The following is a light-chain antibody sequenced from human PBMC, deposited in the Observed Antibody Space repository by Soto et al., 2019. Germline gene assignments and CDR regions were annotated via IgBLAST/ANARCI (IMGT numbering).Light chain of an antibody. Sequence: QSALAQPASVSASPGQSITISCTGTSSVVGIYNLVSWYQQHPGKAPKLMIYEGSKRPSGVSNRFSGSKSGNTASLTISGLHAEDEAAYYCSSYTTSNTRQIVFGTGTKVTVL. CDR2: EGS. V-gene: IGLV2-14*02. CDR3: SSYTTSNTRQIV. J-gene: IGLJ1*01. CDR1: SSVVGIYNL.